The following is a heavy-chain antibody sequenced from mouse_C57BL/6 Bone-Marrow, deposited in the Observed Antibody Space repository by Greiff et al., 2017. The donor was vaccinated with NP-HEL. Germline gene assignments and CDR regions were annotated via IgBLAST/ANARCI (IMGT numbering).Heavy chain of an antibody. CDR1: GYTFTSYW. J-gene: IGHJ1*03. V-gene: IGHV1-55*01. Sequence: VQLKQPGAELVKPGASVKMSCKASGYTFTSYWITWVKQRPGQGLEWIGDIYPGSGSTNYNEKFKSKATLTVDTSSSTAYMQLSSLTSEDSAVYYCARSILFITTVAYWYFDVWGTGTTVTVSS. CDR2: IYPGSGST. CDR3: ARSILFITTVAYWYFDV. D-gene: IGHD1-1*01.